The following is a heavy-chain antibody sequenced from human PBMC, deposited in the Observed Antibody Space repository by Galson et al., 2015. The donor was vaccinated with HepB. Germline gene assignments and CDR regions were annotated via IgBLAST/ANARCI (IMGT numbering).Heavy chain of an antibody. CDR3: ARYTSSSYYFDY. Sequence: SVKVSCKDSGGTFSSYAISWVRQAPGQGLEWMGGIIPIFGTANYAQKFQGRVTITADKSTSTAYMELSSLRSEDTAVYYCARYTSSSYYFDYWVQGTLVTVSS. CDR1: GGTFSSYA. CDR2: IIPIFGTA. V-gene: IGHV1-69*06. D-gene: IGHD6-6*01. J-gene: IGHJ4*02.